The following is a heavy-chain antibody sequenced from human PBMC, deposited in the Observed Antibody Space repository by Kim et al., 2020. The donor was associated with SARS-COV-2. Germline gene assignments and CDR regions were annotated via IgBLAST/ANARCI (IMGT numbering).Heavy chain of an antibody. D-gene: IGHD2-2*02. J-gene: IGHJ4*02. CDR1: GFTFSSYA. V-gene: IGHV3-23*01. CDR2: ISGSGGST. CDR3: ANWGGQLLLYAY. Sequence: GGSLRLSCAASGFTFSSYAMSWVRQAPGKGLEWVSAISGSGGSTYYADSVKGRFTISRDNSKNTLYLQMNSLRAEDTAVYYCANWGGQLLLYAYWGQGTLVTVSS.